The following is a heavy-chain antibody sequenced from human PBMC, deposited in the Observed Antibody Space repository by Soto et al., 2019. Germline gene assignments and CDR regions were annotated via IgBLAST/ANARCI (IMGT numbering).Heavy chain of an antibody. CDR1: GFTFGTYA. V-gene: IGHV3-23*01. D-gene: IGHD3-16*01. Sequence: EVRLLESGGNLVQPGGSLRLSCAASGFTFGTYALSWVRQAPGKGLGWVSAISGIDGSTYYADSVEGRFTISRDNSKNTLHLQMNSLTVAETALYYCAIPRRGGGFGGMDVWGQGTTVRVSS. CDR2: ISGIDGST. CDR3: AIPRRGGGFGGMDV. J-gene: IGHJ6*02.